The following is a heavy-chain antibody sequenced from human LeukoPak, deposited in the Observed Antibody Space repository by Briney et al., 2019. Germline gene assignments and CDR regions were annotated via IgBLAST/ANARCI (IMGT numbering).Heavy chain of an antibody. CDR1: GYSISSGYY. CDR2: IYHSGST. CDR3: AISRYCSGGSCYELFDY. V-gene: IGHV4-38-2*02. J-gene: IGHJ4*02. Sequence: SETLSLTCTVSGYSISSGYYWGWIRQPPGKGLEWIGSIYHSGSTYYNPSLKSRVTISVDTSKNQFSLKLSSVTAADTAVYYCAISRYCSGGSCYELFDYWGQGTLVTVSS. D-gene: IGHD2-15*01.